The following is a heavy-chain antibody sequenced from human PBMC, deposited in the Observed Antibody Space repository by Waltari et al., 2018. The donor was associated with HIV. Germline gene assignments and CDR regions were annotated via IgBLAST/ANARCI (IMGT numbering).Heavy chain of an antibody. CDR2: IYTSGST. D-gene: IGHD3-3*01. J-gene: IGHJ4*02. Sequence: QVQLQESGPGLVKPSETLSLTCTVSGGSISNYYWSWVRQPAGKGLEWIGHIYTSGSTNYNPSLKSRVTMSVDTSKNQFSLKLSSVTAADTAVYYCAREVRVFGVITKPFDYWGQGTLVTVSS. CDR1: GGSISNYY. V-gene: IGHV4-4*07. CDR3: AREVRVFGVITKPFDY.